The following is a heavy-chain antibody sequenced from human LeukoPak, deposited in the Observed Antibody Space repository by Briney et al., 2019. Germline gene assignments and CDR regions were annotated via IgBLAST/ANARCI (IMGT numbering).Heavy chain of an antibody. D-gene: IGHD3-3*01. CDR1: GFTFSSYA. V-gene: IGHV3-23*01. Sequence: GGSLRLSCAASGFTFSSYAMSWVRQAPGKGLEWVSGISGSGGSTYYAASVKGRFTISRDNSKNTLYLQMNSLRAEDTAVYYCAKAPDYDFWSGYSDYWGQGTLVTVSS. CDR2: ISGSGGST. J-gene: IGHJ4*02. CDR3: AKAPDYDFWSGYSDY.